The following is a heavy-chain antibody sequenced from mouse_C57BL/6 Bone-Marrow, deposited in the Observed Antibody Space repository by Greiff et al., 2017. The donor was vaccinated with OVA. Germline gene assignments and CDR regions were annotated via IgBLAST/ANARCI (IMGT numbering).Heavy chain of an antibody. J-gene: IGHJ2*01. CDR2: IRLKSDNYAT. Sequence: EVKLEESGGGLVQPGGSMKLSCVASGFTFSNYWMNWVRQSPEKGLEWVAQIRLKSDNYATHYAESVKGRFTISRDDSKSSVYLQMNNLRAEDTGIYYCTGEGGYFPYFDYWGQGTTLTVSS. D-gene: IGHD2-3*01. CDR3: TGEGGYFPYFDY. V-gene: IGHV6-3*01. CDR1: GFTFSNYW.